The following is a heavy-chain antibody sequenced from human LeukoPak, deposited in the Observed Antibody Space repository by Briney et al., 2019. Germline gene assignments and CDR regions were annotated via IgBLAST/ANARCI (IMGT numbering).Heavy chain of an antibody. J-gene: IGHJ3*02. Sequence: GASVKVSCKASGYTFTGYYMHWVRQAPGQGLEWMGWINPNSGGTNYAQKFQGRVTMTRDTSFSTAYMELSRLRPDDTAVYYCARDRRLHKGAFDIWGQGTMVTVSS. CDR1: GYTFTGYY. V-gene: IGHV1-2*02. CDR3: ARDRRLHKGAFDI. CDR2: INPNSGGT.